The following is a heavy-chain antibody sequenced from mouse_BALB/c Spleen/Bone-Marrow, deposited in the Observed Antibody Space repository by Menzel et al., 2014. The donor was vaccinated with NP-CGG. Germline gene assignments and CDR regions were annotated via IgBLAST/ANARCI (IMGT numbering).Heavy chain of an antibody. CDR3: ARRDYYGSSFYWYIDV. J-gene: IGHJ1*01. CDR1: GYTFTSYV. D-gene: IGHD1-1*01. CDR2: INPYNDGT. Sequence: VQLQQSGPELVKPGASVKMSCKASGYTFTSYVMHWVKQKPGQGLEWIGYINPYNDGTKYNEKFKGKATLTSDKSSSTAYMELSSLTSEDSAVYYCARRDYYGSSFYWYIDVWGAGTTVTVSS. V-gene: IGHV1-14*01.